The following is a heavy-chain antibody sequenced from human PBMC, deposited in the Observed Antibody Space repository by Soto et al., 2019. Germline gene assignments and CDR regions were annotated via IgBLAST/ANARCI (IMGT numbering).Heavy chain of an antibody. D-gene: IGHD5-18*01. CDR1: GYSFTSYG. CDR3: GRCRTDSYAMDV. CDR2: ISPYNGRT. J-gene: IGHJ6*02. V-gene: IGHV1-18*01. Sequence: GASVKVSCKASGYSFTSYGIGWVRQVPGQGPEWMGWISPYNGRTNYAQSVKGRVVMTTDISTNTVYFELRSLRSDDSAIYYCGRCRTDSYAMDVWGQGTTVTVSS.